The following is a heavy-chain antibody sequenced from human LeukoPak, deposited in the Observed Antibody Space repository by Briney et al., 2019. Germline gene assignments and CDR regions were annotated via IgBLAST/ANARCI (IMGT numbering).Heavy chain of an antibody. D-gene: IGHD4-17*01. Sequence: GRSLRLSCAASGFTFSSYGMHWVRQAPGKGLEWVAVIWYDGSNKYYADSVKGRFTISRDNSKNTLYLQMNSLRAEDTAVYYCARGGVAVTTPSGDYWGQGTLVTVSS. CDR1: GFTFSSYG. CDR3: ARGGVAVTTPSGDY. J-gene: IGHJ4*02. V-gene: IGHV3-33*01. CDR2: IWYDGSNK.